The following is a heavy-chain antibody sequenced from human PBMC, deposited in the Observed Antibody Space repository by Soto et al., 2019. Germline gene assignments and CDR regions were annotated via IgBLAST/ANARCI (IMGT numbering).Heavy chain of an antibody. CDR2: IYSGGST. Sequence: GGSLRLSCATSGFHFINYAMSWVRQAPGKGLEWVSVIYSGGSTYYADSVRGRFTISRDNSKNTLYLQMKSLRAEDTAVYYCARDPPATRHGMDVWGQGTTVTVSS. V-gene: IGHV3-53*01. CDR1: GFHFINYA. CDR3: ARDPPATRHGMDV. J-gene: IGHJ6*02.